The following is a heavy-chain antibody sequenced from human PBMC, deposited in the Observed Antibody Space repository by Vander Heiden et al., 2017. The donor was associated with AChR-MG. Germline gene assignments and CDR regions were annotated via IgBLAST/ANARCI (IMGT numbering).Heavy chain of an antibody. D-gene: IGHD6-6*01. Sequence: EVKKPGSSVKVSCKASGGTFSSYAISWVRQAPGQGLEWMGGIIPIFGTANYALKFQGRVTITADESTSTAYMELSSLRSEDTAVYYCARGGQLVYYYYGMDVWGQGTTVTVSS. CDR2: IIPIFGTA. J-gene: IGHJ6*02. CDR3: ARGGQLVYYYYGMDV. CDR1: GGTFSSYA. V-gene: IGHV1-69*01.